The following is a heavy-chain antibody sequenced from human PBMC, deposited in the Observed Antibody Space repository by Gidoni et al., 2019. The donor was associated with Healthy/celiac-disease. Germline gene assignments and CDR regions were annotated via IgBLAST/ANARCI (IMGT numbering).Heavy chain of an antibody. D-gene: IGHD3-10*01. CDR1: AYTFTSYG. CDR2: IRAYKGNT. CDR3: ARVYRDYGSGSTGSDY. Sequence: QVQLVQSGAEVKKPGASVKVSSKASAYTFTSYGIHWVQQAPGKGLERMGWIRAYKGNTNDAQKVEGRGNRTTDTATSTAYMELRSLRCDDTAVYYCARVYRDYGSGSTGSDYWGQGTLVTVSS. V-gene: IGHV1-18*01. J-gene: IGHJ4*02.